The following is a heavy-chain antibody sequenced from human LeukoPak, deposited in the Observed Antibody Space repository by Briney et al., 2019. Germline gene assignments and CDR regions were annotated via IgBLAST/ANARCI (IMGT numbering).Heavy chain of an antibody. V-gene: IGHV3-11*01. CDR1: GFTFSDYY. Sequence: KPGGSLRLSCAASGFTFSDYYMIWIRPAPGKGLEWVSYISSSGNTIYYADSVKGRFTISRDNAKNSVFLQMNSLRAEDTAVYYCARPKYSSSWQIFDYWGQGTLVTASS. D-gene: IGHD6-13*01. J-gene: IGHJ4*02. CDR3: ARPKYSSSWQIFDY. CDR2: ISSSGNTI.